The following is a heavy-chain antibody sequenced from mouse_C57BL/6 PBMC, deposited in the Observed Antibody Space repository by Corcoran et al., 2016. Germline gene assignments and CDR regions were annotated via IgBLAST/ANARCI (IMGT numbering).Heavy chain of an antibody. CDR1: GYTFTTYG. Sequence: QIQLVQSGPELKNPGETVKISCKASGYTFTTYGMSWVKQAPGKGLKWMGWINTYSGVPTYADDFKGRFAFSLETSASTAYLQINNLKNEDTATYFCARTFPYYGSSAWYFDVWGTGTTVTVSS. CDR3: ARTFPYYGSSAWYFDV. CDR2: INTYSGVP. D-gene: IGHD1-1*01. V-gene: IGHV9-3*01. J-gene: IGHJ1*03.